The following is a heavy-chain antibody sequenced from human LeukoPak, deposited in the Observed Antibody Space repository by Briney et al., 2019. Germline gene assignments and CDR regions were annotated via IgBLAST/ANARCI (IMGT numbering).Heavy chain of an antibody. Sequence: PSQPLSLTCTVSGGSISSGSYYWSWIRQPAGKGLEWIGRIYTSGSTNYNPSLRSRVTISVDTSKNQFSLKLSSVTAADTAVYYCARDLDSSGYYSNWFDPWGQGTLVTVSS. CDR1: GGSISSGSYY. D-gene: IGHD3-22*01. CDR3: ARDLDSSGYYSNWFDP. J-gene: IGHJ5*02. V-gene: IGHV4-61*02. CDR2: IYTSGST.